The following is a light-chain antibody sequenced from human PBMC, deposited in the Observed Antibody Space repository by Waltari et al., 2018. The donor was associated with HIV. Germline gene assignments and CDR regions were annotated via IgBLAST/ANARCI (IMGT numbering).Light chain of an antibody. J-gene: IGLJ2*01. CDR1: NIGGES. CDR3: QLWDSRGNHVV. CDR2: DDS. V-gene: IGLV3-21*04. Sequence: SFVLTQSPSMSVAPGETARIACGGNNIGGESVHWYQLKPGQAPVLVMYDDSDRPSGIPERFSGSNSKNTATLTISRVEAGDEADYYCQLWDSRGNHVVFGGGTKLTVL.